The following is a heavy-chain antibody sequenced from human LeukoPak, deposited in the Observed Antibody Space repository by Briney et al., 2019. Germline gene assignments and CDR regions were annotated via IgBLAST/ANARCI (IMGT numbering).Heavy chain of an antibody. CDR1: GGSISSYY. V-gene: IGHV4-59*01. CDR3: ARDLGCSSTSCYYPDV. CDR2: IYYSGST. Sequence: SETLSLTCTVSGGSISSYYWSWIRQPPGKGLEWIGHIYYSGSTNYTPSLKSRVTISVDTSKNQFSLKLSSVTAADTAVYYCARDLGCSSTSCYYPDVWGQGTTVTVSS. J-gene: IGHJ6*02. D-gene: IGHD2-2*01.